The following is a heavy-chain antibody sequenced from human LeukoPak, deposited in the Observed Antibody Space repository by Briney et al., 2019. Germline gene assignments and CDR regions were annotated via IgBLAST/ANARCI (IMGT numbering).Heavy chain of an antibody. CDR2: IYYSGST. D-gene: IGHD6-19*01. J-gene: IGHJ4*02. CDR1: GGSISSSTYY. Sequence: PSETLSLTCTVSGGSISSSTYYWGWIRQPPGKGLEWIGSIYYSGSTYYNPSLKSRVTISVGTSKTQFSLKLSSVTAADTAVYYCARHKTSGSGWCNFDYWGQGTLVTVSS. CDR3: ARHKTSGSGWCNFDY. V-gene: IGHV4-39*01.